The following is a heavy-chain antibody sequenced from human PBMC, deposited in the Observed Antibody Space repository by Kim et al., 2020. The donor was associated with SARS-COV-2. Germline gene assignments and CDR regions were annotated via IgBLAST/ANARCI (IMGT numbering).Heavy chain of an antibody. CDR2: ISYDGSNK. V-gene: IGHV3-30*18. Sequence: GGSLRLSCAASGFTFSSYGMHWVRQAPGKGLEWVAVISYDGSNKYYADSVKGRFTISRDNSKNTLYLQMNSLRAEDTAVYYCAKPLTIFENYGMDVWGQGTTVTVSS. J-gene: IGHJ6*02. D-gene: IGHD3-3*01. CDR1: GFTFSSYG. CDR3: AKPLTIFENYGMDV.